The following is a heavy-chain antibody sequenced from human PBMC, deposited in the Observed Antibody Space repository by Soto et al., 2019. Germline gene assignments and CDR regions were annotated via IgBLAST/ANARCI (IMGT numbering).Heavy chain of an antibody. Sequence: SVKVSCKASGGAFSSYAISWVRQAPGQGLEWMGGIIPIFGTANYAQKFQGRVTITADESTSTAYMELSSLRSEDTAVYYCARALGYCGGDCYYDYWGQGTLVTVSS. V-gene: IGHV1-69*13. D-gene: IGHD2-21*02. J-gene: IGHJ4*02. CDR2: IIPIFGTA. CDR3: ARALGYCGGDCYYDY. CDR1: GGAFSSYA.